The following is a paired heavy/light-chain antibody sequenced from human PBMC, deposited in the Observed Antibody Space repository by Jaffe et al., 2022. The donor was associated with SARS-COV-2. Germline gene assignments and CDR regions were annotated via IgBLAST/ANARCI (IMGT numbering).Light chain of an antibody. CDR1: QSIGSM. J-gene: IGKJ1*01. Sequence: EIVLTQSPDFQSVTPKQKVTITCRASQSIGSMLHWYQQKSDQSPKVLIKFASQSVSGVPSRFRGSGSGTDFTLTINSLEAEDAAAYYCHQSSNSTWTFGQGTKVEIK. CDR3: HQSSNSTWT. CDR2: FAS. V-gene: IGKV6D-21*02.
Heavy chain of an antibody. V-gene: IGHV3-9*01. CDR2: ISWNSDHR. CDR3: AMVGRGEVS. Sequence: EVQLVESGGGLVQPGRSLRLSCAASGFTFDDYAMNWVRLAPGKGLEWVSGISWNSDHRDYADSVKGRFTISRDNAKNSLYLQMNSLRTDDTAFYYCAMVGRGEVSWGQGTLVTVSS. J-gene: IGHJ5*02. D-gene: IGHD3-10*01. CDR1: GFTFDDYA.